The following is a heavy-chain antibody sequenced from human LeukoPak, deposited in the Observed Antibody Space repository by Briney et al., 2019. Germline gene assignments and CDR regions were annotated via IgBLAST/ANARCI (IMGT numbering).Heavy chain of an antibody. CDR2: INPNSGGT. CDR1: GYTFTGYY. V-gene: IGHV1-2*02. CDR3: ARALAVAGPVPGGY. J-gene: IGHJ4*02. D-gene: IGHD6-19*01. Sequence: ASVKVSCKASGYTFTGYYMHWVRQAPGQGLEWMGWINPNSGGTNYAQKFQGRVTMTRDTSISTAYMELSRLRSDDTAVYYCARALAVAGPVPGGYWGQGTLVTVSS.